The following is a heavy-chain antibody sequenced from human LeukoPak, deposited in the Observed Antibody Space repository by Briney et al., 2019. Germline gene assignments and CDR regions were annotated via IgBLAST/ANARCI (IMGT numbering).Heavy chain of an antibody. CDR3: ARFSAGFSYALDY. Sequence: SETLSLTCNVSGGSISSYYWSWIRQPPGKGLEWLGYIYSSGSTNYNPSLRSRITISVDTSKNQFSLRLTSVTAADTAVYYCARFSAGFSYALDYWGQGNLVTVTS. CDR2: IYSSGST. D-gene: IGHD3-16*01. J-gene: IGHJ4*02. CDR1: GGSISSYY. V-gene: IGHV4-59*01.